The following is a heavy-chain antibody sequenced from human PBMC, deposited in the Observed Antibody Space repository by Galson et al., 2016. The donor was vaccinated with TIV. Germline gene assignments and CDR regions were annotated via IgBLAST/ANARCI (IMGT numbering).Heavy chain of an antibody. Sequence: SVKVSCKASGYTFTSRAVHWVRQAPGQSLEWMAWINAGNGNKKYSENFQGRLTTTRDTSASTVYMELSSLRSEDTAVYYCARDGGGTPAKSLGYWGQGTLVTVSS. J-gene: IGHJ4*02. CDR2: INAGNGNK. D-gene: IGHD3-16*01. CDR1: GYTFTSRA. CDR3: ARDGGGTPAKSLGY. V-gene: IGHV1-3*01.